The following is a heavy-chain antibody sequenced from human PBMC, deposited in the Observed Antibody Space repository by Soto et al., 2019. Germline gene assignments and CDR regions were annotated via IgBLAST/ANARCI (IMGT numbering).Heavy chain of an antibody. CDR1: GGSFSGYY. D-gene: IGHD3-9*01. J-gene: IGHJ5*01. V-gene: IGHV4-34*01. Sequence: SEKLPLTYAVYGGSFSGYYWSWFRQPPGKGLEWIGEINHSGSTNYNPSLKSRVTISVDTSKNQFSLKLSSVTAADTAVYYCARGLLYYIMSGYLTYTLFDSWG. CDR3: ARGLLYYIMSGYLTYTLFDS. CDR2: INHSGST.